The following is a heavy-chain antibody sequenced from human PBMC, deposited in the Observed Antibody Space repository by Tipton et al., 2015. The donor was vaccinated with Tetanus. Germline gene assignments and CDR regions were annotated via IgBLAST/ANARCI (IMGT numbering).Heavy chain of an antibody. V-gene: IGHV3-23*01. CDR1: GFMFSNYA. CDR2: FSVAASTA. J-gene: IGHJ3*02. CDR3: AKGAGGSKRDALDI. Sequence: SLRLSCAASGFMFSNYAMTWVRQAPGKGLEWVSTFSVAASTAYYTDSVKGRFSISRDIFKNTLFLQMNSLRADDAAVYYWAKGAGGSKRDALDIWGQGTLVTVSS. D-gene: IGHD1-26*01.